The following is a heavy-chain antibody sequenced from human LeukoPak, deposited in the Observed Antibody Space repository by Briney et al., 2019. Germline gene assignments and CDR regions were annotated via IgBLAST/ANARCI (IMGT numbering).Heavy chain of an antibody. CDR3: ARVAVEMASSPYDY. D-gene: IGHD5-24*01. CDR1: GFTFSNYD. V-gene: IGHV3-13*01. J-gene: IGHJ4*02. CDR2: IGTAGDI. Sequence: GGSLRLSCAASGFTFSNYDMHWVRQATGKGLEWVSGIGTAGDIYYPGSVKGRFTISRENAKDSLYLQMNSLRAGDAAVYYCARVAVEMASSPYDYWGQGTLVTVSS.